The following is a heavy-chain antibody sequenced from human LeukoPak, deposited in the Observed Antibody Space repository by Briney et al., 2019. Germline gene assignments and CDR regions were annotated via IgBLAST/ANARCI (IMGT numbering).Heavy chain of an antibody. CDR2: IWYDGSNK. CDR3: ARDVNSNGLAD. Sequence: PGGSLRLSCAASGFTFSDNGMHWVRQAPGKGLEWVAVIWYDGSNKYYEDSVKGRFTISRDNSKNTLYLEMNSLRVEDTAVYYCARDVNSNGLADWGQGTLVTVSS. CDR1: GFTFSDNG. D-gene: IGHD3-22*01. V-gene: IGHV3-33*01. J-gene: IGHJ4*02.